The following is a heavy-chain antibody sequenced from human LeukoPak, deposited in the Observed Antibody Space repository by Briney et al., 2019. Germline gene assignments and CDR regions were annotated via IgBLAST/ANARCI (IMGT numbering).Heavy chain of an antibody. Sequence: SETLSLTCTVSGGSISSYYWSWIRQPPGKGLEWIGYIYYSGITNYNPSLKSRVTISVDTSKNQFSLKLSSLTAADTAVYYCARDKYGSSTSCSPLFDYWGQGTLVTVSS. V-gene: IGHV4-59*01. CDR1: GGSISSYY. CDR3: ARDKYGSSTSCSPLFDY. D-gene: IGHD2-2*01. CDR2: IYYSGIT. J-gene: IGHJ4*02.